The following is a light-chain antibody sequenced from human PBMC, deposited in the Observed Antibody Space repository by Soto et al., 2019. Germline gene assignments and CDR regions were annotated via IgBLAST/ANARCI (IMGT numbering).Light chain of an antibody. CDR1: SSDVGNYNL. Sequence: QSVLAQPASVSGSPGQSITISCTGSSSDVGNYNLVPWYQQHPGKAPKLMIYEDTKWPSGVSNRFSGSKSGNTAYLTISGLQAEDEADYYCWSYAVGRTYVFGTGTKVTAL. CDR2: EDT. V-gene: IGLV2-23*01. CDR3: WSYAVGRTYV. J-gene: IGLJ1*01.